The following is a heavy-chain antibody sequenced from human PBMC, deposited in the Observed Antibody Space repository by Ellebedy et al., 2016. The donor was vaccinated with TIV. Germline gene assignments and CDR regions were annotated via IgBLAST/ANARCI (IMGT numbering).Heavy chain of an antibody. J-gene: IGHJ3*02. CDR3: AREDVVVVTGRAHDAFDI. Sequence: SETLSLXCSVSGGPLSGYYWNWIRQPPGKGLEWIGYIYYSGNTEYNPSLKSRVLMSVDNSNNQVSLKLRSVTAADTAVYFCAREDVVVVTGRAHDAFDIWGQGAVVTVSS. D-gene: IGHD2-21*02. CDR2: IYYSGNT. CDR1: GGPLSGYY. V-gene: IGHV4-59*01.